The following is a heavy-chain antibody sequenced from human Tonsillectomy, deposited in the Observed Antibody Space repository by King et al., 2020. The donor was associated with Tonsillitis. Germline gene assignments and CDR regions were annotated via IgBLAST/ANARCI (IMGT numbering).Heavy chain of an antibody. CDR2: IYYSGST. CDR1: GGSISSGGYY. J-gene: IGHJ6*02. D-gene: IGHD4-17*01. Sequence: QLQESGPGLVKPSQTLSLTCTVSGGSISSGGYYWSWIRQHPGKGLEWIGYIYYSGSTYYNPSLQSRLTISVDTSKNHFSLKLSSVTAADTAVYSCARGYGDYYYNMDVWGQGTTVTVSS. V-gene: IGHV4-31*03. CDR3: ARGYGDYYYNMDV.